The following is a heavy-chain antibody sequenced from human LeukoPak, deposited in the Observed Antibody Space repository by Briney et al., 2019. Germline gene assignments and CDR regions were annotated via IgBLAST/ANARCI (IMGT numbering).Heavy chain of an antibody. Sequence: SETLSLTCTVSGGSISSGSYYWSWIRQPAGKGLEWIGRIYTSGSTNYNPSLKSRVTISVDTSKNQFSLKLSSVTAADTAVYYCAREDSSSWYDPYFDCWGQGTLVTVSS. CDR3: AREDSSSWYDPYFDC. V-gene: IGHV4-61*02. CDR2: IYTSGST. J-gene: IGHJ4*02. CDR1: GGSISSGSYY. D-gene: IGHD6-13*01.